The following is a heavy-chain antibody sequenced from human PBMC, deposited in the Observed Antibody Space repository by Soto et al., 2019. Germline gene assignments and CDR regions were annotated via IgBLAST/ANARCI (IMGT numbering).Heavy chain of an antibody. V-gene: IGHV3-11*01. J-gene: IGHJ6*02. D-gene: IGHD3-10*01. CDR2: ISSSGSTI. CDR1: GFTFSDYY. CDR3: ARDDPGDYPDVSPTTYGMDV. Sequence: QVQLVESGGGLVKPGGSLRLSCAASGFTFSDYYMSWIRQAPGKGLEWVSYISSSGSTIYYADSVKGRFTISRDNAKNSLYLQMNSLRAEDTAVYYCARDDPGDYPDVSPTTYGMDVWGQGTTVTVSS.